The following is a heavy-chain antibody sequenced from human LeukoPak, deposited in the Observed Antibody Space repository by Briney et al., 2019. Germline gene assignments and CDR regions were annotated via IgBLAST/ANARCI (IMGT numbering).Heavy chain of an antibody. Sequence: SETLSLTCAVYGGSFSGYYWSWIRQPPGKGLEWIGEINHSGSTNYNPSLKSRVTISVDTSKNRFSLKLSSVTAADTAVYYCAGLRYSSGWYYYWGQGTLVTVSS. V-gene: IGHV4-34*01. CDR3: AGLRYSSGWYYY. J-gene: IGHJ4*02. D-gene: IGHD6-19*01. CDR2: INHSGST. CDR1: GGSFSGYY.